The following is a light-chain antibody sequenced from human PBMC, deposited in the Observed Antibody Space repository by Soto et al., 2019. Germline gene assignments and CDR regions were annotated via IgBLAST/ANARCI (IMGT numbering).Light chain of an antibody. CDR2: GAS. CDR1: QSVSRNY. J-gene: IGKJ2*01. CDR3: QQYGSSPPYT. Sequence: EIVLTQSPGTLSLSPGEKATLSCRASQSVSRNYLAWYQQKPGQAPRLLIYGASSRATGIPERFSGSGSGTDFTRILSRLEPEDFAVYFCQQYGSSPPYTFGQGTKVDI. V-gene: IGKV3-20*01.